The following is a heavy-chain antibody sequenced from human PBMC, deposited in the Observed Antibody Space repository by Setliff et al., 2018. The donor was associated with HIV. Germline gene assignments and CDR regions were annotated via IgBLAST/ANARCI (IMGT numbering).Heavy chain of an antibody. CDR3: ARAPAVTTSLLFDY. V-gene: IGHV3-66*01. J-gene: IGHJ4*02. D-gene: IGHD4-17*01. Sequence: GGSLRLSCAASGFTVSSDYMNWVRQAPGKGLEWVSVIHSGGSTFYADSVKGRFTISRDNSKNTVYLQMNSLRAEDTAVYYCARAPAVTTSLLFDYWGQGTLVTVSS. CDR1: GFTVSSDY. CDR2: IHSGGST.